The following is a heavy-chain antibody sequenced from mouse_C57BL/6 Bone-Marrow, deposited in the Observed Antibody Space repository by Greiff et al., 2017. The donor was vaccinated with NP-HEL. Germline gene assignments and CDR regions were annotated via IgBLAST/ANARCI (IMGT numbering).Heavy chain of an antibody. CDR2: INPNNGGT. D-gene: IGHD2-5*01. J-gene: IGHJ3*01. CDR3: ARGGYSNYVSFAY. V-gene: IGHV1-26*01. CDR1: GYTFTDYY. Sequence: VQLQQSGPELVKPGASVKISCKASGYTFTDYYMNWVKQSHGKSLEWIGDINPNNGGTSYNQKFKGKATLTVDKSSSTAYMELRSLTSEDSAVYYWARGGYSNYVSFAYWGQGTLVTVSA.